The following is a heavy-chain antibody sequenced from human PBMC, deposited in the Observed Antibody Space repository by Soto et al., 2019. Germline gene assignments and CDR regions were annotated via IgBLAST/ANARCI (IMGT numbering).Heavy chain of an antibody. CDR2: IYPGDSDT. J-gene: IGHJ3*02. CDR1: GYSFTSYW. D-gene: IGHD3-3*01. Sequence: PGESLKISCKGSGYSFTSYWIGWVRQMPGKGLEWMGIIYPGDSDTRYSPSFQGQVTISADKSISTAYLQWSSLKASDTAMYYCARREGEIFGVAAQSGAFGIWGQGTMVTVSS. CDR3: ARREGEIFGVAAQSGAFGI. V-gene: IGHV5-51*01.